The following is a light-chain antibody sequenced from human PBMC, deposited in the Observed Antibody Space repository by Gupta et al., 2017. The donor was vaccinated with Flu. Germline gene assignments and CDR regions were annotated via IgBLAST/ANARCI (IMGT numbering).Light chain of an antibody. CDR2: WAS. CDR3: QQDDTTPYS. J-gene: IGKJ2*03. Sequence: DIVMTQSPDSLAVSLGERATINCKSSQSGLYSSNNENYLAWYQQKSGQPPKLLVYWASTRESGVPDRFSGSGSGTDFTLTISSLQAEDVAVYYCQQDDTTPYSFGQGTKLEIK. CDR1: QSGLYSSNNENY. V-gene: IGKV4-1*01.